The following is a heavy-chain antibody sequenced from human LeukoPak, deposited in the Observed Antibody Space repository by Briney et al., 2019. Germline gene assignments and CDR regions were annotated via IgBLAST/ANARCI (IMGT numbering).Heavy chain of an antibody. V-gene: IGHV3-23*01. CDR2: ISSSGGST. Sequence: GGSLRLSCAASGFTFSSYAMSWVRRAPGKGLEWVSSISSSGGSTYYPDSVKGRFTVSRDNSKNTLYLQMSSLRAEDTAVYYCANQARRTGYYFDYWGQGTLVTVSS. J-gene: IGHJ4*02. CDR1: GFTFSSYA. CDR3: ANQARRTGYYFDY.